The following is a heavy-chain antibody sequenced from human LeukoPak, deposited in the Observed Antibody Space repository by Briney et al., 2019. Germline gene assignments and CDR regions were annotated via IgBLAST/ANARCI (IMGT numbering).Heavy chain of an antibody. CDR3: ARSRDGYNYGLIDY. V-gene: IGHV4-38-2*02. Sequence: SETLSLTCTVSGYSISSGYYWGWIRQPPGKGLEWIGSIYHSGSTYYNPSLKSRVTVSVDTSKNQFSLKLSSVTAADTAVYYCARSRDGYNYGLIDYWGQGTLVTVSS. D-gene: IGHD5-24*01. J-gene: IGHJ4*02. CDR2: IYHSGST. CDR1: GYSISSGYY.